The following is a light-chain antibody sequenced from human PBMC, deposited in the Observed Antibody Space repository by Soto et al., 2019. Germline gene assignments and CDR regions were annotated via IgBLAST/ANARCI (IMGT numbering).Light chain of an antibody. CDR3: QQYGSSPPYP. J-gene: IGKJ5*01. CDR1: QSVTSNY. V-gene: IGKV3-20*01. CDR2: GAS. Sequence: ELVVTQAPATLPLSPGERATLSCRASQSVTSNYLAWYQQKPGQAPRLLIFGASNRATGIPDRFSGSGSGTDFTLTITRLEPEDCAVYYCQQYGSSPPYPFGRGTRLEIK.